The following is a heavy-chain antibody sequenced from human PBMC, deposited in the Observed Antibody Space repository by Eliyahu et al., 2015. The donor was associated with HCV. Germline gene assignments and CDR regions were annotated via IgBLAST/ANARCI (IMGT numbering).Heavy chain of an antibody. CDR1: GGSLSSSGYY. CDR2: VYYSGAT. Sequence: QLQLQESGPGLVKPSETLSLTCTVSGGSLSSSGYYWGWIRQPPGKGLEWIGSVYYSGATYYNPSLRSRVTISVDTSNNQFSVRLSSVTAADTAFYYCARRATATTKVIDYWGQGTLVTVAS. CDR3: ARRATATTKVIDY. J-gene: IGHJ4*02. D-gene: IGHD4-17*01. V-gene: IGHV4-39*01.